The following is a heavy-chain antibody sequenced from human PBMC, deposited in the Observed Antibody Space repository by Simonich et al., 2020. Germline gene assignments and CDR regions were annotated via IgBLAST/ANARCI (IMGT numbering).Heavy chain of an antibody. D-gene: IGHD6-19*01. V-gene: IGHV4-59*01. J-gene: IGHJ2*01. CDR3: ARGISSGWYWYFDI. Sequence: QVQLQESGPGLVKPSETLSLTCTVSGGSISSYYWSWIRQPPGKGLEWIGYIYYSGSTNYNPSLKSRVTISVDPSKNQFSLKLSSGTAADTAVYYCARGISSGWYWYFDIWGRGTLVTVSS. CDR2: IYYSGST. CDR1: GGSISSYY.